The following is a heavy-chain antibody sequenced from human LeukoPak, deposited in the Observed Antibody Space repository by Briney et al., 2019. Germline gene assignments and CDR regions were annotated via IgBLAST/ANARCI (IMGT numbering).Heavy chain of an antibody. V-gene: IGHV4-34*01. CDR2: INHSGST. Sequence: SETLSLTCAVYGGSFSGFYSSWIRHPPGKGREWNGEINHSGSTNYNPSLKSRVTISVDTSKNQFSLKLSSVTAADTAVYYCARRRQLERRLDYWGQGTLVTVSS. CDR1: GGSFSGFY. CDR3: ARRRQLERRLDY. J-gene: IGHJ4*02. D-gene: IGHD1-1*01.